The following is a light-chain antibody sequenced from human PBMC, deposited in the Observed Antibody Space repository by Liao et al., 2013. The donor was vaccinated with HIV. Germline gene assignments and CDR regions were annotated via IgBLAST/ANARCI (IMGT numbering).Light chain of an antibody. V-gene: IGLV3-1*01. CDR3: QAWDSSSDLV. Sequence: SYELTQPPSVSVSPGQTASIICSGDKLGDKYACWYQQKPGQSPVLVMYRDSHRPSGIPERFSGSNSGSTATLTISGTQAMDEADYYCQAWDSSSDLVFGGGTKLTVL. CDR2: RDS. J-gene: IGLJ2*01. CDR1: KLGDKY.